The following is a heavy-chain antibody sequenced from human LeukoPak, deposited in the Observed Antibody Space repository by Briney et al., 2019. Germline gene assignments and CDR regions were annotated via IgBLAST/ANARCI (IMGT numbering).Heavy chain of an antibody. J-gene: IGHJ4*02. D-gene: IGHD6-19*01. Sequence: SETLSLTCTVSGGSIGIGGYWSWIGQHPGKGLEWIGYIYPSGTTYYNPSLKSQVTISVDTSKVQFSLTLRSATAADTAVYYCARGNPRYSSGLGFDYWGQGSLVTVSS. CDR3: ARGNPRYSSGLGFDY. CDR1: GGSIGIGGY. V-gene: IGHV4-31*01. CDR2: IYPSGTT.